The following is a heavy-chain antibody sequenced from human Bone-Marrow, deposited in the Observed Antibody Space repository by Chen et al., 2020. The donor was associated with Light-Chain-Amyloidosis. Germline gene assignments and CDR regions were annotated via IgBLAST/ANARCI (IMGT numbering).Heavy chain of an antibody. J-gene: IGHJ4*02. CDR3: ARRRDGYNFDY. D-gene: IGHD5-12*01. Sequence: EVQLEQSGPEVKKPGESLKISCKGSGYTFPNYWIGWVRQMPGKGLEWTGVIYPDNADASYRPSFEGQVTSSAAKSNTTAYLQWRSLKASDAAMYYCARRRDGYNFDYWGQGTLVTVSS. CDR1: GYTFPNYW. CDR2: IYPDNADA. V-gene: IGHV5-51*01.